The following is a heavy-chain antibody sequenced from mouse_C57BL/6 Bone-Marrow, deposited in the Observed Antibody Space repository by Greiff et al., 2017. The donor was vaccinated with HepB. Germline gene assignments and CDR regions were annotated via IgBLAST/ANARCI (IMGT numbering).Heavy chain of an antibody. CDR2: INPNNGGT. CDR3: ARRGREDWYFDV. J-gene: IGHJ1*03. V-gene: IGHV1-26*01. CDR1: GYTFTDYY. Sequence: VQLQQSGPELVKPGASVKISCKASGYTFTDYYMNWVKQSHGKSLEWIGDINPNNGGTSYNQKFKGKATLTVDKSSSTAYMELRSLTSEDSAVYYCARRGREDWYFDVWGTGTTVTVSS.